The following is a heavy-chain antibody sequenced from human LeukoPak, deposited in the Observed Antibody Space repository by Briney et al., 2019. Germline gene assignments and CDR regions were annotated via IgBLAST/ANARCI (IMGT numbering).Heavy chain of an antibody. Sequence: SETLSLTCTVSGGSISSYYWSWIRQPPGKGLEWIGYIYYSGSTNYNPSLKSRVTISVDTSKNQFSLKLSSVTAADTAVYYCARDRRITIFGVVTAYFDYWGQGTLVTVSS. CDR3: ARDRRITIFGVVTAYFDY. J-gene: IGHJ4*02. D-gene: IGHD3-3*01. V-gene: IGHV4-59*01. CDR2: IYYSGST. CDR1: GGSISSYY.